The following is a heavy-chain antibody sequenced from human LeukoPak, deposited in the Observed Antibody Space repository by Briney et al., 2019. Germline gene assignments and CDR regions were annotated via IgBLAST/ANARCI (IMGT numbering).Heavy chain of an antibody. CDR1: GYTFTIYY. D-gene: IGHD2-2*02. CDR3: ARNPAYCTSTSCYNDY. Sequence: ASVKVSCKASGYTFTIYYMHWVRQAPGQGLEWMGWINPNSGGTSYARRFQSRVTMTRDTSISTAYMELSRLTSDDTAVYYCARNPAYCTSTSCYNDYWGQGTLVTVSS. CDR2: INPNSGGT. J-gene: IGHJ4*02. V-gene: IGHV1-2*02.